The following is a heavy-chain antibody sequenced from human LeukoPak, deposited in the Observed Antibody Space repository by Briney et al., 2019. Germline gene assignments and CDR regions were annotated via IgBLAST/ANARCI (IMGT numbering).Heavy chain of an antibody. J-gene: IGHJ4*02. V-gene: IGHV1-24*01. CDR3: ATPNYYGSGSYLSRPYYFDY. D-gene: IGHD3-10*01. CDR2: FDPEDGET. CDR1: GYTFSSYY. Sequence: ASVKVSCKASGYTFSSYYVHWVRQAPGKGLEWMGGFDPEDGETIYAQKFQGRVTMTEDTSTDTAYMELSSLRSEDTAVYYCATPNYYGSGSYLSRPYYFDYWGQGTLVTVSS.